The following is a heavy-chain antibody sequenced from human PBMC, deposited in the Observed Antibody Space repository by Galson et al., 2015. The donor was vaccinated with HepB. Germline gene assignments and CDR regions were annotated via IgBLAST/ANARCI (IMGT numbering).Heavy chain of an antibody. CDR1: GFTFSSYS. CDR3: ARTTVTSWFDP. Sequence: SLRLSCAASGFTFSSYSMNWVRQAPGKGLEWVSYISSSSSTIYYADSVKGRFTISRDNAKNSLYLQMNSLRAEDTAVYYCARTTVTSWFDPWGQGTLVTVSS. J-gene: IGHJ5*02. D-gene: IGHD4-17*01. V-gene: IGHV3-48*01. CDR2: ISSSSSTI.